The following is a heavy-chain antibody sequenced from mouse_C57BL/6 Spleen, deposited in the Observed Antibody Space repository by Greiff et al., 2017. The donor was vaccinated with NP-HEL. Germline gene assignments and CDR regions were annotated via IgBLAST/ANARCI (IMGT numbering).Heavy chain of an antibody. CDR2: ISYSGST. CDR1: GYSITSGYD. D-gene: IGHD2-3*01. J-gene: IGHJ2*01. Sequence: EVMLVESGPGMVKPSQSLSLTCTVTGYSITSGYDWHWIRHFPGNKLEWMGYISYSGSTNYNPSLKSRISITHDTSKNHFFLKLNSVTTEDTATYYCARDYDGYLDYWGQGTTLTVSS. CDR3: ARDYDGYLDY. V-gene: IGHV3-1*01.